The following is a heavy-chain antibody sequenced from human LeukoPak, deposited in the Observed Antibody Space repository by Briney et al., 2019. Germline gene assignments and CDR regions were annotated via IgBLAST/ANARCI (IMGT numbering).Heavy chain of an antibody. CDR1: GDSVTSNSVT. J-gene: IGHJ5*02. D-gene: IGHD2-2*01. CDR3: ARRLTQYDCFDP. Sequence: SQTLSLTCAISGDSVTSNSVTWNWIRQSPSRGREWLGRTYYRFTWYNDYAVSVRGRITVNPDTSKNQFSLHLNSVTPEDTAVYYCARRLTQYDCFDPWGQGILVTVSS. V-gene: IGHV6-1*01. CDR2: TYYRFTWYN.